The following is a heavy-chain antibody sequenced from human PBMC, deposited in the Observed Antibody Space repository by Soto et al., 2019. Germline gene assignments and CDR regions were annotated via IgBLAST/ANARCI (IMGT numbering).Heavy chain of an antibody. Sequence: EVQLVESGGGLVQPGGSLRLSCAASGFTVSSNYMSWVRQAPGKGLEWVSVIYSGGSTYYADSVKGRFTISRHHSKNTLYLQMDSLGAEDTGVYYWAREGAGTDYWGQGTLVTVSS. CDR1: GFTVSSNY. V-gene: IGHV3-53*04. J-gene: IGHJ4*02. D-gene: IGHD6-19*01. CDR3: AREGAGTDY. CDR2: IYSGGST.